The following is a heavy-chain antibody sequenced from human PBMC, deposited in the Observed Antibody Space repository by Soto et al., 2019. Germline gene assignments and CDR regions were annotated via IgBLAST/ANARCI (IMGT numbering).Heavy chain of an antibody. Sequence: SETLSLTCTFSCGSINSYYWSWIRQPAGKGLEWIGRIYTSGSTNYNPSLKSRVTMSVDTSKNRFSLKLSSVTAADTAVYYCARGIYSKVGATIWFDPWGQGTLVTVSS. J-gene: IGHJ5*02. D-gene: IGHD1-26*01. CDR2: IYTSGST. CDR3: ARGIYSKVGATIWFDP. CDR1: CGSINSYY. V-gene: IGHV4-4*07.